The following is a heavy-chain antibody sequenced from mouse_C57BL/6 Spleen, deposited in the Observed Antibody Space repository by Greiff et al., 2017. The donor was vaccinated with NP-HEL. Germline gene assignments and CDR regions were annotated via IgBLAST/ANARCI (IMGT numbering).Heavy chain of an antibody. Sequence: EVKLVESGPGMVKPSQSLSLTCTVTGYSITSGYDWHWIRHFPGNKLEWMGYISYSGSTNYNPSLKSRISITHDTSKNHFFLKLNSVTTEDTATYYCARGDYDGGFAYWGQGTLVTVSA. V-gene: IGHV3-1*01. D-gene: IGHD2-4*01. J-gene: IGHJ3*01. CDR2: ISYSGST. CDR3: ARGDYDGGFAY. CDR1: GYSITSGYD.